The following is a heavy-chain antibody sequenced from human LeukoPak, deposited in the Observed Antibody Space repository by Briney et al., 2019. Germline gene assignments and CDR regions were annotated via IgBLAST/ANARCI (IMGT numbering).Heavy chain of an antibody. CDR3: ARDRDRSRTDCYNVFDL. Sequence: PGGSPRLSCAASGFSFSTYEMHWVRQAPGKGLEWVAVISSDGRNKYYADSVRGRFTISRDNSKNTLHLQMDSLRLEDTSVYYCARDRDRSRTDCYNVFDLWGQGTMVTVSS. D-gene: IGHD2-2*02. CDR2: ISSDGRNK. V-gene: IGHV3-30*04. CDR1: GFSFSTYE. J-gene: IGHJ3*01.